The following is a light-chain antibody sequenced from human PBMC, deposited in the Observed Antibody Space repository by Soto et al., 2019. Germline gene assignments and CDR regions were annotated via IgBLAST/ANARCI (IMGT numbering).Light chain of an antibody. V-gene: IGLV2-18*02. CDR2: EVI. J-gene: IGLJ1*01. CDR3: YSYTSSSTYV. CDR1: SSDVGSYNR. Sequence: QSALTQPPSVSGSPGQSVTISCTGTSSDVGSYNRVSWYKQPPGAAPKLVIYEVIHRPSGVPDRFSGSKSGNTASLTISGLQAEDEADFYCYSYTSSSTYVFGTGTKATVL.